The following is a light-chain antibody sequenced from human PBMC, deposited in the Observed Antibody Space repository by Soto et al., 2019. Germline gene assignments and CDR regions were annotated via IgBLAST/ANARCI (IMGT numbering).Light chain of an antibody. V-gene: IGKV3-20*01. J-gene: IGKJ1*01. CDR2: DAS. CDR3: QQYGSAPRT. CDR1: QSVSSDS. Sequence: EIVLTQSPGTLSLSPGERAILSCRASQSVSSDSLAWYRQKPGQAPRLLVYDASSRATGIPDRFSGSGSGPDFTLTISRLEPEDFAVYYCQQYGSAPRTFGQGTKVEIK.